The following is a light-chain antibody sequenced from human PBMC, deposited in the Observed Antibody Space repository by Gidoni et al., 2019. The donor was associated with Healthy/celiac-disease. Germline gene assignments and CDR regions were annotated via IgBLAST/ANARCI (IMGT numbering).Light chain of an antibody. CDR1: SSYVGGYNY. J-gene: IGLJ2*01. CDR2: DVS. CDR3: SSYTSSSTLV. Sequence: QSALTQPASVSGSPGQSITISCTGTSSYVGGYNYVSWYQQHPGKAPKLMIYDVSNRPPGVSNRFSGSKSGNTASLTISGLQAEDEADYYCSSYTSSSTLVFGGGTKLTVL. V-gene: IGLV2-14*01.